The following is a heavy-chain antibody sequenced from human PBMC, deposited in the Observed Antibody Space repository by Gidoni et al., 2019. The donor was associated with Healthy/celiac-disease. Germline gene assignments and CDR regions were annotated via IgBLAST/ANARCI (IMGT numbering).Heavy chain of an antibody. CDR1: GFTFSSYG. CDR3: AKDKTRSIFGVVTHFDY. CDR2: ISYDGSNK. D-gene: IGHD3-3*01. V-gene: IGHV3-30*18. Sequence: QVQLVESGGGVVQPGRSLRLSCAASGFTFSSYGMHWVRQAPGKGLEWVAVISYDGSNKYYADSVKGRFTISRDNSKNTLYLQMNSLRAEDTAVYYCAKDKTRSIFGVVTHFDYWGQGTLVTVSS. J-gene: IGHJ4*02.